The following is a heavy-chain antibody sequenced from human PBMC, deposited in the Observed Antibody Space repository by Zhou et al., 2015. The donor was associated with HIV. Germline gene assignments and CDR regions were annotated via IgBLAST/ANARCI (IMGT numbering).Heavy chain of an antibody. D-gene: IGHD3-16*01. Sequence: QVQLVESGGGLVKPGGSLRLSCAASGFTFSDYYMSWIRQAPGKGLEWVSSMTGSGGASRYADSVEGRFTISRDNSKNTVYLQIDALRDEDTAVYFCARGYYDYDYWGQGILVTVSS. CDR1: GFTFSDYY. V-gene: IGHV3-11*06. CDR3: ARGYYDYDY. J-gene: IGHJ4*02. CDR2: MTGSGGAS.